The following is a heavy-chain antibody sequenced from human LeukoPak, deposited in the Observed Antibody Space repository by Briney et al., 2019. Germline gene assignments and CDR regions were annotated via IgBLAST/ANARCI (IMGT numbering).Heavy chain of an antibody. CDR2: IYYSGST. J-gene: IGHJ4*02. CDR3: ARVQRPLDGADY. D-gene: IGHD1-1*01. V-gene: IGHV4-59*11. CDR1: GGPISSHY. Sequence: PSETLSLTCSVSGGPISSHYWSWIRQPPGKGLEWIGYIYYSGSTYYNPSLRSRVTISVDTSKNLFSLKLSSVTAADTAVYYCARVQRPLDGADYWGQGTLVTVSS.